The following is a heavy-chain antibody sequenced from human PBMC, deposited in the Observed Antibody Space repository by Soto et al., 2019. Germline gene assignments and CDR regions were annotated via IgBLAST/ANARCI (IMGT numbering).Heavy chain of an antibody. J-gene: IGHJ4*02. Sequence: QVHLVQSGAEVKKPGASVKVSCKASGYTFTSYGITWVRQAPGQGLEWMGWISAHNGNTDYAQKLQGRVIVTRATSTSTAYMELRSRRSDDTAVYYCARGRYGDYWGQGALVTGSS. CDR3: ARGRYGDY. CDR1: GYTFTSYG. CDR2: ISAHNGNT. D-gene: IGHD1-26*01. V-gene: IGHV1-18*01.